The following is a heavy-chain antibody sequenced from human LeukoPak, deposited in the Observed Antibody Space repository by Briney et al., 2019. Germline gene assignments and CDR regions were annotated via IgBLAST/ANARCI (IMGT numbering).Heavy chain of an antibody. CDR1: GFTFSRYR. D-gene: IGHD6-19*01. CDR2: ISGDGGST. J-gene: IGHJ4*02. CDR3: ARESESSGWYDY. V-gene: IGHV3-43*02. Sequence: GGSLRLSCAASGFTFSRYRMHWVRQAPGKGREWVSLISGDGGSTFYADSVKGRFTISRDNSKNSLYLQMNSVRSDDTALYYCARESESSGWYDYWGQGTLVTVSS.